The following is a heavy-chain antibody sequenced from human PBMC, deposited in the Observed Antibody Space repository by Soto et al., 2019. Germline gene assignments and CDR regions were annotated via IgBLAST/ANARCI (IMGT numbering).Heavy chain of an antibody. CDR1: GFTFSDYA. D-gene: IGHD1-1*01. CDR3: AKDLTWNQADY. Sequence: SLRLSCAASGFTFSDYAMHWVRQAPGKGLEYVSSIDNNGGNTYYADSVKGRFTISRDNAKNTLYLQMNSLRAEDTAVYYCAKDLTWNQADYWGQGALVTVSS. J-gene: IGHJ4*02. CDR2: IDNNGGNT. V-gene: IGHV3-64*04.